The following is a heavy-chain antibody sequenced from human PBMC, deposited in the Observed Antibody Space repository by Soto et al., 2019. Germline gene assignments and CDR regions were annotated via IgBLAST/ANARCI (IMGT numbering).Heavy chain of an antibody. CDR1: GDPLSLGGYY. D-gene: IGHD6-13*01. V-gene: IGHV4-31*03. J-gene: IGHJ4*01. Sequence: PSETLSLTCSVSGDPLSLGGYYWTWIRQHPGQGLEWIGYIYHTGKTYYNPSLKSRVTMSVDMSKNQFSLKLASVTASDSAIYYCATWRGSSWFDYWGQGTQVTVSS. CDR2: IYHTGKT. CDR3: ATWRGSSWFDY.